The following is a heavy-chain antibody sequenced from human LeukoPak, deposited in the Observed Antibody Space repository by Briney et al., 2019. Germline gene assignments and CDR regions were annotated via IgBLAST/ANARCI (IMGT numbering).Heavy chain of an antibody. J-gene: IGHJ4*02. Sequence: PGGSLRLSCAASGFTFSSYWMSWVRQAPGKGLEWVANIRRDGSQKYYVDSVKGRFTISRDNADNSLYLHMNSLRAEDTAVYYCARPLMGGGNSPFDSWGQGTLVTVSS. CDR1: GFTFSSYW. CDR3: ARPLMGGGNSPFDS. D-gene: IGHD4-23*01. CDR2: IRRDGSQK. V-gene: IGHV3-7*05.